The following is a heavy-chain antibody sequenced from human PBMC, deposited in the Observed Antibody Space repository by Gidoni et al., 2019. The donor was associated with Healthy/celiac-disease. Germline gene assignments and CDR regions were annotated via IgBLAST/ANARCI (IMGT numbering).Heavy chain of an antibody. CDR2: IKSKTDGGTT. CDR3: TTLVGYCSSTSCYTDGVDY. D-gene: IGHD2-2*02. V-gene: IGHV3-15*01. J-gene: IGHJ4*02. CDR1: GFTFSNAW. Sequence: EVQLVESGGGLVKPGGYLRLSCAASGFTFSNAWMSWVRQAPGKGLEWVGRIKSKTDGGTTDYAAPVKGRFTISRDDSKNTLYLQMNSLKTEDTAVYYCTTLVGYCSSTSCYTDGVDYWGQGTLVTVSS.